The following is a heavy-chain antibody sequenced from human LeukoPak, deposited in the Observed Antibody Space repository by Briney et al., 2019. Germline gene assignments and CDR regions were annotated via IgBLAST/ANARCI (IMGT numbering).Heavy chain of an antibody. D-gene: IGHD3-16*01. CDR1: GFTFSSYE. CDR3: ASTFGIRPGAFDI. J-gene: IGHJ3*02. CDR2: ISSSSSTI. Sequence: GGSLRLSCAASGFTFSSYEMNWVRQAPGKGLEWVSYISSSSSTIYYADSVKGRFTISRDNAKNSLYLQMNSLRAEDTAVYYCASTFGIRPGAFDIWGQGTMVTVSS. V-gene: IGHV3-48*01.